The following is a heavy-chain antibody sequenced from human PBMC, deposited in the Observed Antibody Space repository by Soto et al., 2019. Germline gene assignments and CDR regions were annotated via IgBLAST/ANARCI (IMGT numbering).Heavy chain of an antibody. J-gene: IGHJ6*02. CDR1: GFTVSSNY. CDR3: ARGLLVNHYDYSMDV. D-gene: IGHD3-22*01. V-gene: IGHV3-53*02. Sequence: EVQLVETGGGLIQPGGSLRLSCAASGFTVSSNYMNWVRQAPGKGLEWVSILYRDESTYSADSVKGRFTISRDNSKNTLYLQMNSLRTDDSAVYYCARGLLVNHYDYSMDVWGQGTTVTVSS. CDR2: LYRDEST.